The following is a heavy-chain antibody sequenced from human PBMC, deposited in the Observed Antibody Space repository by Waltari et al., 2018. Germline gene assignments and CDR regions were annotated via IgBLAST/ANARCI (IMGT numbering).Heavy chain of an antibody. CDR1: GYTFTDYY. D-gene: IGHD3-10*01. J-gene: IGHJ3*02. CDR2: VDAEDGET. Sequence: EVQLVQSGAEVKKPGATVKIPCKASGYTFTDYYMHRVQQGPGKGLEWMGRVDAEDGETIYAEKFQSRVTITRDTSASTAYMELSSLRSEDTAVYYCARDLGGSSAFDIWGQGTMVTVSS. V-gene: IGHV1-69-2*01. CDR3: ARDLGGSSAFDI.